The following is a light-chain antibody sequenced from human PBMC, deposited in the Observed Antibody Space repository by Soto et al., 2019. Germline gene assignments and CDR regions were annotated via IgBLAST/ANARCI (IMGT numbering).Light chain of an antibody. CDR1: QSISNNY. V-gene: IGKV3-20*01. J-gene: IGKJ1*01. CDR3: QQYGSSTWT. CDR2: GAS. Sequence: EIVLTQSPGTLSLSPGGRATLSCRASQSISNNYLAWYQQKPGQAPRLLIYGASSRATGIPDRFSASGSGTDFTLTINRLEPEDFVVYYCQQYGSSTWTFGQGTKVEIK.